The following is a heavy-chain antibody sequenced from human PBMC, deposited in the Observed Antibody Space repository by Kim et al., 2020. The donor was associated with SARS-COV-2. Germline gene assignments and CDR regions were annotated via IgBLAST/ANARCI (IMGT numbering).Heavy chain of an antibody. CDR2: ICCSGST. J-gene: IGHJ6*01. CDR1: GGSISSGCYY. D-gene: IGHD2-15*01. Sequence: SETLSLTCTVSGGSISSGCYYWIRIRQHPGKGLEGDGYICCSGSTYYNPYLKIRVTISADTSKNQFSLNLVSVTAADTSECYCARGACSWCFYCYYYGM. CDR3: ARGACSWCFYCYYYGM. V-gene: IGHV4-31*03.